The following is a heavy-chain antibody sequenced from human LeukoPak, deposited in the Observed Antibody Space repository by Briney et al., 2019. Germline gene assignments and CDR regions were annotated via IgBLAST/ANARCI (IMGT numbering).Heavy chain of an antibody. V-gene: IGHV1-3*01. D-gene: IGHD6-13*01. Sequence: ASVKVSCKASGYTFTSYAMHWVRQAPGQRLEWMGWINAGNGNTKYSQKFQGRVTITRDTSASTAYMELSSLRSEDTAVYYCARDSTGIAAPDYYYGMDVWGQGTTVTVSS. CDR1: GYTFTSYA. CDR3: ARDSTGIAAPDYYYGMDV. J-gene: IGHJ6*02. CDR2: INAGNGNT.